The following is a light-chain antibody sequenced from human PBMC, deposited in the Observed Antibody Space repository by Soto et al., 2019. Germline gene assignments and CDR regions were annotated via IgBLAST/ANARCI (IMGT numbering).Light chain of an antibody. CDR2: GNG. Sequence: QPVLTQPPSVSGAPGQRVTISCTGSSSNIGAGHDVHWYQQLPGTAPKLLIYGNGNRPSGVPDRFSGSKSGTSASLAITGLQAEDEADYYCQSYDRSLSGSFFGTGTKVTVL. CDR1: SSNIGAGHD. J-gene: IGLJ1*01. V-gene: IGLV1-40*01. CDR3: QSYDRSLSGSF.